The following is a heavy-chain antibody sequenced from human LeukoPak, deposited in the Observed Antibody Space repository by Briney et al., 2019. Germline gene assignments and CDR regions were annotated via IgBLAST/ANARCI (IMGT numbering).Heavy chain of an antibody. CDR3: ARCLGSSSPWYYYYYYMDV. J-gene: IGHJ6*03. CDR1: GGSFSGYY. CDR2: INHSGST. Sequence: SETLSLTCAVYGGSFSGYYWSWIRQPPGKGLEWIGEINHSGSTNYNPSLKSRVTISVDTSKNQFSLKLSSVTAADTAVYYCARCLGSSSPWYYYYYYMDVWGKGTTVTVSS. V-gene: IGHV4-34*01. D-gene: IGHD6-6*01.